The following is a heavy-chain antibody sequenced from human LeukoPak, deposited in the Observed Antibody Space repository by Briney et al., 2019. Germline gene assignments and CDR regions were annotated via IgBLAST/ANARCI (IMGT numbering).Heavy chain of an antibody. V-gene: IGHV4-59*01. CDR1: GGSISSYY. Sequence: SETLSLTCTVSGGSISSYYWSWIRQPPGKGLEWIGYIYYSGSTNCNPSLKSRVTISVDTSKNQFSLKLSSVTAADTAVYYCARAVDIVVVPAANPLFFDYWGQGTLVTVSS. J-gene: IGHJ4*02. D-gene: IGHD2-2*03. CDR2: IYYSGST. CDR3: ARAVDIVVVPAANPLFFDY.